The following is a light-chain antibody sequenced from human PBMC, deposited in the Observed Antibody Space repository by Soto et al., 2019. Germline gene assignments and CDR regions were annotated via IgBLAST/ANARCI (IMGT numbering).Light chain of an antibody. V-gene: IGLV3-21*04. J-gene: IGLJ2*01. CDR3: QVWDTGSDRLL. CDR2: YDS. Sequence: SYELTQPPSVSVAPGKTATITCGGTNIGIKAVHWYQQKPGQAPVLVIYYDSDRPSGISERFSGSNSGDTATLTVSRVEAGDEADYYCQVWDTGSDRLLFGGGTKLTVL. CDR1: NIGIKA.